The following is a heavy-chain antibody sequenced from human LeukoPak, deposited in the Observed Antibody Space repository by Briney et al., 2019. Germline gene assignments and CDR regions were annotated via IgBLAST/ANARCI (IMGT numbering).Heavy chain of an antibody. CDR2: INSDGSTT. D-gene: IGHD3-10*01. J-gene: IGHJ6*03. CDR1: GFTLSSYW. Sequence: GGSLRLSCAASGFTLSSYWMHWVRQAPGKGLVWVSRINSDGSTTNYADSVKGRFTISRDNAKNTLYLQMNSLRAEDTAVYYCARDVKSRRRQWFGELSVYYYYYMDVWGKGTTVTISS. CDR3: ARDVKSRRRQWFGELSVYYYYYMDV. V-gene: IGHV3-74*01.